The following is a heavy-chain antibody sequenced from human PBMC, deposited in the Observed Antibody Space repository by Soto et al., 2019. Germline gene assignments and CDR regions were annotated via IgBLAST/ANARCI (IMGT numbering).Heavy chain of an antibody. CDR3: AREWEAAAGLFDY. J-gene: IGHJ4*02. Sequence: GGSLRLSCAASGFTFSSYWMSWVRQAPGKGLEWVANIKQDGSEKYYVESVKGRFTISRDNAKNSLYLQMNSLRAEDTAVYYCAREWEAAAGLFDYWGQGTLVTVSS. CDR2: IKQDGSEK. CDR1: GFTFSSYW. D-gene: IGHD6-13*01. V-gene: IGHV3-7*01.